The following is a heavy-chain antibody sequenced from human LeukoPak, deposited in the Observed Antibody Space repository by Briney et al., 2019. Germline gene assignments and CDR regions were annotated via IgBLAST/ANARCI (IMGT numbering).Heavy chain of an antibody. CDR2: IYHSGST. Sequence: SQTLSLTCTVSGGTISSGDYYWSWIRQPPGKGLEWIGSIYHSGSTYYNPSLKSRVTISVDTSKNQFSLKLSSVTAADTAVYYCARVRGQPTAYYFDYWGQGTLVTVSS. J-gene: IGHJ4*02. CDR3: ARVRGQPTAYYFDY. CDR1: GGTISSGDYY. V-gene: IGHV4-30-4*01. D-gene: IGHD2-21*02.